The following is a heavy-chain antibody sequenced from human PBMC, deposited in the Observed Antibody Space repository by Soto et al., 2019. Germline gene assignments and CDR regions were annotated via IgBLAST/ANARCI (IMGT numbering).Heavy chain of an antibody. V-gene: IGHV3-13*01. CDR1: GFTFSSYD. CDR3: ARGLYCSSTSCYSSNWFDP. D-gene: IGHD2-2*01. J-gene: IGHJ5*02. Sequence: VQLVESGGGLVQPGGSLRLSCAASGFTFSSYDMHWVRQATGKGLEWVSAIGTAGDTYYPGSVKGRFTISRENAKNSLYLQMNSLRAGDTAVYYCARGLYCSSTSCYSSNWFDPWGQGPLVTVSS. CDR2: IGTAGDT.